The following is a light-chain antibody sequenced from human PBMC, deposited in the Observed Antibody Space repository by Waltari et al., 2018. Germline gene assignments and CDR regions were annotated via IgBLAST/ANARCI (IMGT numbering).Light chain of an antibody. CDR3: ATWDDNLTGVV. J-gene: IGLJ2*01. V-gene: IGLV1-44*01. Sequence: QSVLTQPPSASGTPGQRVTISCSGSSSNIGNNPINWYPQLPGTAPKLLIYSNNQRPSWVPDRFSGSKSDTSASLTISGLQSEDEADYYCATWDDNLTGVVFGGGTKLTV. CDR1: SSNIGNNP. CDR2: SNN.